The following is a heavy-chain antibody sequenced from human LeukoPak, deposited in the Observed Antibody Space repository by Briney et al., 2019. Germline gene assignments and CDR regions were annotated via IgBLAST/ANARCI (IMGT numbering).Heavy chain of an antibody. CDR2: INTNTGNP. CDR3: ARYDSSSWSGDFQH. CDR1: GYTFTSYA. J-gene: IGHJ1*01. Sequence: ASVKVSCKASGYTFTSYAMNWVRQAPGQGLEWMGWINTNTGNPTYAQGFTGRFVFSLDTSVSTAYLQISSLKAEDTAVYYCARYDSSSWSGDFQHWGQGTLVTVSP. D-gene: IGHD6-13*01. V-gene: IGHV7-4-1*02.